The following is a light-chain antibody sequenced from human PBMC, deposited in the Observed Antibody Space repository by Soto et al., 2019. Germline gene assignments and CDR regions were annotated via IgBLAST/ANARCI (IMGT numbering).Light chain of an antibody. V-gene: IGKV3-15*01. CDR2: GAS. Sequence: EIVMTQSPATLSVSPGERATLSCRASQSVSSNLAWYQQKPGQAPRLLIYGASTRATGIPARFSGSGSGTEFTLTISSLQFEDFAVYYCQQYNNWPAYTFGQGTMLEIK. J-gene: IGKJ2*01. CDR3: QQYNNWPAYT. CDR1: QSVSSN.